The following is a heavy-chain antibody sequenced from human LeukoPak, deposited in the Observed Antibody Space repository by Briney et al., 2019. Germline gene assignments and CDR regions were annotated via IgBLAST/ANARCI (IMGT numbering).Heavy chain of an antibody. CDR1: GLTVSSYG. J-gene: IGHJ4*02. V-gene: IGHV3-30*18. CDR3: AKEVYFGSGSYPDY. CDR2: ISPDGSNK. D-gene: IGHD3-10*01. Sequence: GGSLRLSFAASGLTVSSYGMHWVRQAPGKGLDWLAVISPDGSNKHYVDSVKGRFTISRDNSKNTLYLQMNSLRVDDTAVYNCAKEVYFGSGSYPDYWGQGTLVTVAS.